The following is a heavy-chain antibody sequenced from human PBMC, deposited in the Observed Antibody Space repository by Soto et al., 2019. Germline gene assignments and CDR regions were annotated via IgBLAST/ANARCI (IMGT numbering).Heavy chain of an antibody. CDR2: IYWDEDQ. V-gene: IGHV2-5*02. CDR1: GFSLTTTGVG. J-gene: IGHJ2*01. CDR3: ARHSYFDL. Sequence: QITLKESGPTLVKPTQTLTLTCTFSGFSLTTTGVGVGWIRQYPEKDLDWLALIYWDEDQGYKPTLKSRLHTTKDTYKNQVVLTMSNLDPVDTDTYYSARHSYFDLWGRGTLLTVSS.